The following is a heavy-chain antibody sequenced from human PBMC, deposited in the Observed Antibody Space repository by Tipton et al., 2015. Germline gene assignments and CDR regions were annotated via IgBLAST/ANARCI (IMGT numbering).Heavy chain of an antibody. CDR2: IYYSGST. CDR3: ARIRGRYVMDY. D-gene: IGHD3-16*01. CDR1: GGSISSRSYY. Sequence: TLSLTCTVSGGSISSRSYYWSWIRQSPGEGLEWIGYIYYSGSTNYNPSLRSRVAMSMDTSKNQFSLKLGSVIAADTAVYYCARIRGRYVMDYWGQGTLVTVSS. V-gene: IGHV4-61*01. J-gene: IGHJ4*02.